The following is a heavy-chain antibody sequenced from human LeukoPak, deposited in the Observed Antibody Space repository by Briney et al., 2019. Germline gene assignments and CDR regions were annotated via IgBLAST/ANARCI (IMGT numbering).Heavy chain of an antibody. CDR1: GFTFDDYA. CDR3: AKGVGGSSTGLVYFDY. D-gene: IGHD1-26*01. V-gene: IGHV3-9*01. Sequence: PGGSLGLSCAASGFTFDDYAMHWVRQAPGKGLEWVSGISWNSGSIGYADSVKGRFTISRDNAKNSLYLQMNSLRAEDTALYYCAKGVGGSSTGLVYFDYWGQGTLVTVSS. CDR2: ISWNSGSI. J-gene: IGHJ4*02.